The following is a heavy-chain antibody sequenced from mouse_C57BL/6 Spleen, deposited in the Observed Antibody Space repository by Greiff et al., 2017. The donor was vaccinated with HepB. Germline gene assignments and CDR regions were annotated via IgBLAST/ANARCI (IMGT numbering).Heavy chain of an antibody. CDR3: ARGDYGSSYDAMDY. CDR2: INPYNGGT. J-gene: IGHJ4*01. CDR1: GYTFTDYY. V-gene: IGHV1-19*01. Sequence: EVQLQQSGPVLVKPGASVKMSCKASGYTFTDYYMNWVKQSHGKILEWIGVINPYNGGTSYNQKFKGKATLTVYKYSSTAYMELNSLTFEAASVYYCARGDYGSSYDAMDYWGQGTSVTVSS. D-gene: IGHD1-1*01.